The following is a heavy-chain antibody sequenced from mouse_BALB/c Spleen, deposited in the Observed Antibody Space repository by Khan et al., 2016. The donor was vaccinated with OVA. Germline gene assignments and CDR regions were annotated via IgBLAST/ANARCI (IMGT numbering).Heavy chain of an antibody. CDR1: GFSLTNYG. J-gene: IGHJ4*01. CDR2: IWSDGST. Sequence: QVHVKQSGPGLVAPSQSLSITCTISGFSLTNYGVHWVRQPPGKGLEWLVVIWSDGSTTYNSALKSRLTISKDNSKSQVFLKMNSLQTDDTAMYFCDRQPYYHYNIMDYWGQGTSVTVSS. V-gene: IGHV2-6-1*01. CDR3: DRQPYYHYNIMDY. D-gene: IGHD2-10*01.